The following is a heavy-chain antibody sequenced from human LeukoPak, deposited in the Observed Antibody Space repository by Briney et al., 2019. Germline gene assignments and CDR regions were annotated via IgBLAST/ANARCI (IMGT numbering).Heavy chain of an antibody. CDR3: ARGVPKTSYYYYYMDV. CDR2: ISSSGFTL. D-gene: IGHD4-11*01. J-gene: IGHJ6*03. Sequence: GGSLRLSCVASGFTCSDYSMNWVRQAPGKGLEWVSYISSSGFTLNYADSVKGRFTISRDNAKNSLYLQMNSLRAEDTAVCYCARGVPKTSYYYYYMDVWGKGTTVTVSS. CDR1: GFTCSDYS. V-gene: IGHV3-48*01.